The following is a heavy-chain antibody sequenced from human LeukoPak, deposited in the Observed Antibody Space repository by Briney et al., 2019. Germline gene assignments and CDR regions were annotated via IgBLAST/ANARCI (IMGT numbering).Heavy chain of an antibody. CDR2: IYSSGDT. V-gene: IGHV3-53*01. CDR1: GFTVSSNY. Sequence: PGGSLRLSCAASGFTVSSNYMSWVRQAPGKGLDWASVIYSSGDTYYADSVKGRFTISRDNSKNTLYLQMNSLRAEDTAVYYCARIPIVTITSGGYWGQGTLVTVSS. D-gene: IGHD5-12*01. CDR3: ARIPIVTITSGGY. J-gene: IGHJ1*01.